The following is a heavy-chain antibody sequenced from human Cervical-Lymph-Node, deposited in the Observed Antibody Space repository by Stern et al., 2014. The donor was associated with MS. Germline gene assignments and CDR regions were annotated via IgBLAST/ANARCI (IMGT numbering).Heavy chain of an antibody. Sequence: MQLVESGAAVKKPGSSVKVSCKASGGTFSNYVIIWVRQAPGQGLEWMGGIIPIYGTRNYAQKFQGRVTFTADESTTTAYMELSSLRSQDTAVYYCATDDALAVAGGALSFHYWGQGTLVTVST. J-gene: IGHJ4*02. CDR3: ATDDALAVAGGALSFHY. CDR1: GGTFSNYV. D-gene: IGHD6-19*01. V-gene: IGHV1-69*01. CDR2: IIPIYGTR.